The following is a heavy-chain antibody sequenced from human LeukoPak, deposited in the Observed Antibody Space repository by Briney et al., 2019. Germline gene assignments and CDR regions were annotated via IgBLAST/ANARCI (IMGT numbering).Heavy chain of an antibody. Sequence: GGSLRLSCVASGFTFDDYAMHWVRQAPGKGLEWVSGFCWNSGSIGYADSVKGRFTISKDNAKNSLYLQMNSLRAEDTALYYWGKGARYCSSTSCQRFDYWGQGTLVTVSS. D-gene: IGHD2-2*01. V-gene: IGHV3-9*01. CDR2: FCWNSGSI. J-gene: IGHJ4*02. CDR3: GKGARYCSSTSCQRFDY. CDR1: GFTFDDYA.